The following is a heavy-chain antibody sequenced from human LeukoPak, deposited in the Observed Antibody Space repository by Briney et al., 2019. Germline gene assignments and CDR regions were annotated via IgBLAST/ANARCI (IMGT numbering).Heavy chain of an antibody. V-gene: IGHV1-3*01. D-gene: IGHD4-23*01. CDR2: VHVGNGDT. CDR1: GYTFRNYA. CDR3: ATDKYVGNDYGGNLAY. Sequence: ASVKVSCKASGYTFRNYAMHWVRQAPGQRLEWMGWVHVGNGDTRYSQNFQGRVTMTEDTSTDTAYMELSSLRSEDTAVYYCATDKYVGNDYGGNLAYWGQGTLVTVSS. J-gene: IGHJ4*02.